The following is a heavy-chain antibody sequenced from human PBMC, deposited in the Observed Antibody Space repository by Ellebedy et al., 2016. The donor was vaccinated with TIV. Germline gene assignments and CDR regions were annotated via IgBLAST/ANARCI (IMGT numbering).Heavy chain of an antibody. CDR2: IINSGT. D-gene: IGHD2-15*01. Sequence: GESLKISXAASGFTFSSFAMHWVRQAPGKGLEWVSVIINSGTYYADSVKGRFTISRDNSKNTLYLQMNSLRAEDTAVYYCAKDLWWVAGINDAFDIWGQGTMVTVSS. V-gene: IGHV3-23*01. CDR1: GFTFSSFA. J-gene: IGHJ3*02. CDR3: AKDLWWVAGINDAFDI.